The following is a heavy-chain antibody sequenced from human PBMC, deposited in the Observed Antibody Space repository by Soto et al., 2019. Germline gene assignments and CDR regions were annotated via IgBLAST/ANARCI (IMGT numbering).Heavy chain of an antibody. CDR3: AKVGGYSYGKTIDPGKYYYYYYGMDV. V-gene: IGHV3-23*01. J-gene: IGHJ6*02. D-gene: IGHD5-18*01. Sequence: EVQLLESGGGLVQPGGSLRLSCAASGFTFSSYAMSWVRQAPGKGLEWVSAISGSGGSTYYADSVKGRFTISRDNSKNTLYLEMNSLRGEDTAVYYCAKVGGYSYGKTIDPGKYYYYYYGMDVWGQGTTVTVSS. CDR1: GFTFSSYA. CDR2: ISGSGGST.